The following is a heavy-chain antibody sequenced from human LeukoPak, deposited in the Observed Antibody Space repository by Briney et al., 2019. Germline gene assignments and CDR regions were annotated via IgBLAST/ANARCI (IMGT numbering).Heavy chain of an antibody. J-gene: IGHJ4*02. CDR2: THYSGST. CDR3: ARDRIYGSGSDHFDY. Sequence: SETLSLTCTVSGGSISSYYWSWLRQPPGKGLEYIGYTHYSGSTNYNPSLKSRVTISLDTSGNQFSLKLSSVTAADTAVYYCARDRIYGSGSDHFDYWGQGTLVTVSS. CDR1: GGSISSYY. D-gene: IGHD3-10*01. V-gene: IGHV4-59*12.